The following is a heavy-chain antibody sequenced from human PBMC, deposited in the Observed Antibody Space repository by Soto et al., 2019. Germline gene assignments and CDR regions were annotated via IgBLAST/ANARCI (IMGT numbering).Heavy chain of an antibody. Sequence: GGSLRLSCAASGFTFSSYGMHWVRQAPGKGLEWVAVISYDGSNKYYADSVKGRFTISRDNSKNTLYLQMNSLRAEDTAVYYCAKDFLRYYYDSSGAYWGQGTLVTVSS. D-gene: IGHD3-22*01. V-gene: IGHV3-30*18. CDR1: GFTFSSYG. CDR3: AKDFLRYYYDSSGAY. CDR2: ISYDGSNK. J-gene: IGHJ4*02.